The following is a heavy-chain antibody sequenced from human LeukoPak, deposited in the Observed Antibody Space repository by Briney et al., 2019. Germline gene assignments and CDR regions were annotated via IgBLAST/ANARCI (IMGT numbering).Heavy chain of an antibody. Sequence: PGGSLRLSCAASGFTFDDYGMTCVRQAPGKGLEWVSNINWNGGSTTYADSVKGRFTISRDSAKSSLYLQMNSLRAEDTALYYCARGPEVTVRDWYFQHWGQGTLVTVSS. D-gene: IGHD4-17*01. CDR1: GFTFDDYG. V-gene: IGHV3-20*04. CDR3: ARGPEVTVRDWYFQH. J-gene: IGHJ1*01. CDR2: INWNGGST.